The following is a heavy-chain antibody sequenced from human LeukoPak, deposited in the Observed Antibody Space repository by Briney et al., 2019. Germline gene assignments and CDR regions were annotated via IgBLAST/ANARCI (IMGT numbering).Heavy chain of an antibody. CDR1: GFTFSSHW. J-gene: IGHJ3*02. D-gene: IGHD3-10*01. CDR2: IKQDGNEK. Sequence: GGSLRLSCAASGFTFSSHWMSWVRQAPGKGLEWVANIKQDGNEKYYVDSVKGRSTISRDNANNSLYLQMNSLRAEDTAVYYCARESGLHPKAFDIWGQGTMVTVSS. V-gene: IGHV3-7*01. CDR3: ARESGLHPKAFDI.